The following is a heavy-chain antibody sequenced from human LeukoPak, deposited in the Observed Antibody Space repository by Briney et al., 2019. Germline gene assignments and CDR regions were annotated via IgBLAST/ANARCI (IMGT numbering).Heavy chain of an antibody. CDR3: ARDSSTYAGPPDY. V-gene: IGHV1-3*01. CDR1: GGTFSSYA. D-gene: IGHD2-2*01. Sequence: ASVKVSCKASGGTFSSYAISWVRQAPGQRLEWMGWISAGNGNTKYSQNFQGRVTFISNTSATTAFMELSSLRSEDAAVYYCARDSSTYAGPPDYWGQGTLVTVSS. CDR2: ISAGNGNT. J-gene: IGHJ4*02.